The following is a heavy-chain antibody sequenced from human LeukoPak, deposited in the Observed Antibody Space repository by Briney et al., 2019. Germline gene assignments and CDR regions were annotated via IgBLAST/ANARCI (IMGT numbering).Heavy chain of an antibody. CDR1: GFTFSSYA. CDR2: ISGSGVGT. V-gene: IGHV3-23*01. Sequence: GGSLRLSCAASGFTFSSYAMSWVRQAPGKGLEWVSSISGSGVGTYYADSVKGRFTISRDNSKNTLYLQMNSLRAEDTAVYYCTRRTSVLPFDYWGQGTLVTVSS. CDR3: TRRTSVLPFDY. J-gene: IGHJ4*02. D-gene: IGHD2-8*01.